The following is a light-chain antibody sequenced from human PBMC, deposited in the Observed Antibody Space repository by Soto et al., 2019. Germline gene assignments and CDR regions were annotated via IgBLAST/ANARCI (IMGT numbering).Light chain of an antibody. CDR1: QSVSSY. CDR3: QQRSNWPQLT. CDR2: DAS. J-gene: IGKJ4*01. Sequence: EIVLTQSPATLSLSPGERATLSCRASQSVSSYLAWYQQKHGHAPRLLIYDASNRATGIPARFSGSGCGTGFTLTISSLEPEDVAVYYCQQRSNWPQLTFGGGTKVDIK. V-gene: IGKV3-11*01.